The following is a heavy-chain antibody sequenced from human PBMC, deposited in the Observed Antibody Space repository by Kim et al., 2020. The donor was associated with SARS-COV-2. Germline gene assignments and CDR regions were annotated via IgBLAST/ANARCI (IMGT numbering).Heavy chain of an antibody. CDR3: ARGVRGTLAVYAFCDWY. D-gene: IGHD2-8*01. CDR2: CVIGGDT. V-gene: IGHV3-53*01. J-gene: IGHJ2*01. Sequence: GGSLRLSCAASGFIFSDYGMNWVRPPARGVLGLALVCVIGGDTYYADSVKGRFTLSRDTSKNTLNLQMNSLRDEDTAVSSFARGVRGTLAVYAFCDWY. CDR1: GFIFSDYG.